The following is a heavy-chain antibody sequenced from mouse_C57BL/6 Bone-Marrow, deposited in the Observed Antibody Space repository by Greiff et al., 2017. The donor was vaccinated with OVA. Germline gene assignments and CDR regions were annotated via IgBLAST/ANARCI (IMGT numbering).Heavy chain of an antibody. CDR3: ARGYYGNPAY. D-gene: IGHD2-1*01. J-gene: IGHJ3*01. Sequence: EVKVEESGPGLVKPSQSLSLTCSVTGYSITSGYYWNWIRQFPGNKLEWMGYISYDGSNNYNPSLKNRISITRDTSKNQFFLKLNSVTTEDTATYYCARGYYGNPAYWGQGTLVTVSA. CDR2: ISYDGSN. CDR1: GYSITSGYY. V-gene: IGHV3-6*01.